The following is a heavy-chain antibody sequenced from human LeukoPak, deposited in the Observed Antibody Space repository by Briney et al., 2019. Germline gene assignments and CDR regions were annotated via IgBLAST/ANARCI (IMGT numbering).Heavy chain of an antibody. J-gene: IGHJ3*01. CDR1: GFTFSSYS. D-gene: IGHD3-22*01. V-gene: IGHV3-21*01. CDR3: ARDPPLYDSSGYDV. Sequence: GGSLRLSCAASGFTFSSYSMNWVRQAPGKGLEWVSSISTTSSYIYYADSVKGRFTISRDNAKNSLYLQMNSLRAEDTAVYYCARDPPLYDSSGYDVWGQGTMVTVSS. CDR2: ISTTSSYI.